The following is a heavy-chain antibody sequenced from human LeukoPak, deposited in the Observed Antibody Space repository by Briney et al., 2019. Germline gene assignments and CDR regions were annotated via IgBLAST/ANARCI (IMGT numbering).Heavy chain of an antibody. V-gene: IGHV3-23*01. CDR3: VRGRVWYCDMSGYHLDY. CDR1: GFTFSGYG. Sequence: GGSLRLSCAASGFTFSGYGMSWVRQAPGKGLKWVSAISGSGGSTYYADSVRGRFTVSRDNAKKTVYLEMSSLRVEDTAVYYCVRGRVWYCDMSGYHLDYWGQGTRVTVSS. CDR2: ISGSGGST. D-gene: IGHD3-22*01. J-gene: IGHJ4*02.